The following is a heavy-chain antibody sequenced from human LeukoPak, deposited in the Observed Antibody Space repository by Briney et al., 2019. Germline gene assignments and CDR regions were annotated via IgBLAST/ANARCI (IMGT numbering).Heavy chain of an antibody. J-gene: IGHJ5*02. CDR1: GGSFSGYY. V-gene: IGHV4-34*01. Sequence: SETLSLTCAVYGGSFSGYYWSWIRQPPGKGLEWIGEINHGGSTNYNPSLKSRVTISVDTSKNQFSLKLSSVTAADTAVYYCAKRTIIAVAGPNWFDPWGQGTLVTVSS. D-gene: IGHD6-19*01. CDR3: AKRTIIAVAGPNWFDP. CDR2: INHGGST.